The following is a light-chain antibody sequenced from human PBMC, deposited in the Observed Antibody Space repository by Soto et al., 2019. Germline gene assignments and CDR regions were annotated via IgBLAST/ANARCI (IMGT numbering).Light chain of an antibody. J-gene: IGKJ4*01. V-gene: IGKV1-12*01. CDR3: QQTTTFPLT. CDR2: RAS. CDR1: QSITSW. Sequence: DIQMTQSPSTLSASVGDRVTITCRASQSITSWLAWYQQKPGKAPKLLIYRASNLQSGVPSRFSGSGSGTDFTLTISGLQPADFATYYCQQTTTFPLTFGGGTKVDIK.